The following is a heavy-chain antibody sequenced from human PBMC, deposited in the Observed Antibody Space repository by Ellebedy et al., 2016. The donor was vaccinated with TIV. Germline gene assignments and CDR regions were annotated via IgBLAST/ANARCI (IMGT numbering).Heavy chain of an antibody. D-gene: IGHD4-17*01. CDR1: GFSFSTWP. V-gene: IGHV3-23*01. J-gene: IGHJ4*02. CDR3: VTVRGVTSPSDY. Sequence: GESLKISCAASGFSFSTWPMGWVRQAPGKGLEWVSSITGRDETAYYADSLKGRFTISRDNSKNTIYLQMHSLRAEGTAVYYCVTVRGVTSPSDYWGQGTLVTVSS. CDR2: ITGRDETA.